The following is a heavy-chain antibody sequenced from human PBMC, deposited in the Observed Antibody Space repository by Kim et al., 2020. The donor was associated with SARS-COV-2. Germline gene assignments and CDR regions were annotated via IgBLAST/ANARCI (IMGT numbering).Heavy chain of an antibody. CDR2: ISYDGSNK. CDR3: AKESYDFFYYYYGMDV. CDR1: GFTFSSYG. J-gene: IGHJ6*02. V-gene: IGHV3-30*18. Sequence: GGSLRLSCAASGFTFSSYGTHWVRQAPGKGLEWVAVISYDGSNKYYADSVKGRFTISRDNSKNTLYLQMNSLRAEDTAVYYCAKESYDFFYYYYGMDVWGQGTTVTVSS. D-gene: IGHD3-3*01.